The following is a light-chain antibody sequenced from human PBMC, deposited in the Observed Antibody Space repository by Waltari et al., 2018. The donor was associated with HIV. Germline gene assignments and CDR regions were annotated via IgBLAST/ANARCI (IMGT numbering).Light chain of an antibody. CDR3: QQYNNWPPAWT. CDR2: GAS. V-gene: IGKV3-15*01. Sequence: EIVMTQSPVTLSASPGERVTLSCRASESVNSDLAWYQQQPGQAPRLLIHGASTRATCIPPRFRGSGSGTQVTLTISSLQSEECAVYYCQQYNNWPPAWTFGRGTRVEI. J-gene: IGKJ1*01. CDR1: ESVNSD.